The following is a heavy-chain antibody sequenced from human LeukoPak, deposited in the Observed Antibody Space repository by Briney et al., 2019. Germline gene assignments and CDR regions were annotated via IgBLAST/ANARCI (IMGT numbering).Heavy chain of an antibody. CDR3: ASSTVTGRDYYYYMDV. CDR2: ISAYNGNT. CDR1: GYTFTSYG. J-gene: IGHJ6*03. Sequence: ASVKVSCKASGYTFTSYGISWVRQAPGQGLEWMGWISAYNGNTNYAQKLQGRVTMTTDTSTSTAYMELRSLRSDDTAVYYCASSTVTGRDYYYYMDVWGKGTTVTISS. V-gene: IGHV1-18*01. D-gene: IGHD4-17*01.